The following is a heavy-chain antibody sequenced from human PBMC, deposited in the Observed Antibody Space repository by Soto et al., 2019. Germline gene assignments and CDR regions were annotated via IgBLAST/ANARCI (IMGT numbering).Heavy chain of an antibody. J-gene: IGHJ4*02. V-gene: IGHV1-18*01. Sequence: QVQLVQSGPEVKKPGASVKVSCKTSGYTFTSYGISWVRQAPGQGLEWMGWITTDKGKTTYAQKFQGRVTMTTDTSTSTAHMALRSLRSDDTAVYYSPTRSPAFDYWGQGTVVTAS. CDR1: GYTFTSYG. CDR3: PTRSPAFDY. CDR2: ITTDKGKT.